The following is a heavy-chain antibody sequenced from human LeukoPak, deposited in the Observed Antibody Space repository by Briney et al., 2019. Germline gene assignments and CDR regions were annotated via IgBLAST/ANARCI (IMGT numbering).Heavy chain of an antibody. Sequence: GGSLRLSCVASGFTFNLHWMSWVRQAPGKGLEWVANINQDGSKKYYLDSVRGRFTISRDNAKNLLYLQMNSLRAEDTAVYYCARTDSGVIMLYTIRSAFWGQGTLVTVSS. CDR1: GFTFNLHW. V-gene: IGHV3-7*01. CDR2: INQDGSKK. D-gene: IGHD2-8*01. CDR3: ARTDSGVIMLYTIRSAF. J-gene: IGHJ4*02.